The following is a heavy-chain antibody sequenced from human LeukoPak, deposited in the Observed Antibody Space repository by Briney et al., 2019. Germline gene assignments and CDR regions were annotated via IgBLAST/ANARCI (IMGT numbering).Heavy chain of an antibody. CDR3: ARQFVRGLWTIDT. J-gene: IGHJ5*02. V-gene: IGHV4-39*01. D-gene: IGHD3-10*02. Sequence: PSETLSLTCTVSGGPLRSSTYYWGWIRQPPGKGLEWIGAVHYSGNTDYNPSLKSRVTMTVDTSKNLFSLNLNSVASADTAVYYCARQFVRGLWTIDTRGPGTLVPVSS. CDR1: GGPLRSSTYY. CDR2: VHYSGNT.